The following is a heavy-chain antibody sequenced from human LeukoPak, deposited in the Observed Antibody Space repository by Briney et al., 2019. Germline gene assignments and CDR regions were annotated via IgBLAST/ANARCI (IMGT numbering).Heavy chain of an antibody. CDR1: GFTFSSYA. D-gene: IGHD3-10*01. J-gene: IGHJ2*01. Sequence: GGSLRLSCAASGFTFSSYAMHWVRQAPGKGLEWVAVISYDGSNKYYADSVKGRFTISRDNSKNTLYLQMNSLRAEDTAVYYCARDGNYYYGSGSNGLFDLWGRGTLVTVSS. V-gene: IGHV3-30-3*01. CDR3: ARDGNYYYGSGSNGLFDL. CDR2: ISYDGSNK.